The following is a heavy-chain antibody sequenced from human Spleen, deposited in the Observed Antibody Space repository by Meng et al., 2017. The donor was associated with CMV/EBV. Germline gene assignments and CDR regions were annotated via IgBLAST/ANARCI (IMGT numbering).Heavy chain of an antibody. CDR2: IWYHGSNK. V-gene: IGHV3-33*03. J-gene: IGHJ4*02. D-gene: IGHD6-19*01. CDR1: GFTFSNYG. Sequence: GESLKISCAASGFTFSNYGMNWVRQAPGKGLEWVALIWYHGSNKYYADSVKGRFFISRDNSNNMLYLQMNSLRVEDTAVYYCAKDGQSYNSARPLDYWGQGTLVTVSS. CDR3: AKDGQSYNSARPLDY.